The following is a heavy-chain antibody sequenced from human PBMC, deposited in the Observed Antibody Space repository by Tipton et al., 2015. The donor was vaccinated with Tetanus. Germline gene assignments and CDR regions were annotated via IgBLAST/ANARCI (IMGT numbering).Heavy chain of an antibody. V-gene: IGHV4-59*08. Sequence: LRLSCTVSGGSISSYYWSWIRQPPGKGLEWIGYIYYSGSTNYNPSLKSRVTISVDTSKNQFSLKLSSVTAADTAVYYCARRKAAEWYFDLWGRGTLVTVSS. CDR2: IYYSGST. D-gene: IGHD6-25*01. CDR3: ARRKAAEWYFDL. CDR1: GGSISSYY. J-gene: IGHJ2*01.